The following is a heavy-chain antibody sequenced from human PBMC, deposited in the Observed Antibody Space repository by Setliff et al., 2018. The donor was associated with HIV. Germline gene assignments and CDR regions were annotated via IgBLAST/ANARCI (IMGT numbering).Heavy chain of an antibody. J-gene: IGHJ6*02. CDR1: GFSFSNYA. V-gene: IGHV3-23*01. CDR3: AKPLTQWGVSPYHYAFGV. Sequence: PGGSLRLSCAVAGFSFSNYAMTWVRQAPGKGLEWVSAIAGTSASTYYADSVKGLFTISRDSSKSMLYLQMNSLRVEDTAIYYCAKPLTQWGVSPYHYAFGVWGQGTTVTVSS. D-gene: IGHD1-26*01. CDR2: IAGTSAST.